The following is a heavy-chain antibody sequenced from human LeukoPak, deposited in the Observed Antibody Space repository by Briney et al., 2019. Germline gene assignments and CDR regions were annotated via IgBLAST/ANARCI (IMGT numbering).Heavy chain of an antibody. CDR3: ARVASDDYYYHYMDV. J-gene: IGHJ6*03. CDR2: IKQDGSEK. V-gene: IGHV3-7*03. CDR1: GFTLSSYW. D-gene: IGHD2-21*01. Sequence: GGSLRLSCAASGFTLSSYWMTWVRQAPGKGLEWVANIKQDGSEKYYVDSVKGRFTISRDNAKNSLYLQMNSLRAEDTAMYYCARVASDDYYYHYMDVWGKGTTVTVSS.